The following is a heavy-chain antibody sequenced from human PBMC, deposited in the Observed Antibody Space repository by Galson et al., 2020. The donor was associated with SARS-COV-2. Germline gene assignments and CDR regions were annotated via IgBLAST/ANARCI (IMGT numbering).Heavy chain of an antibody. J-gene: IGHJ3*02. Sequence: SETLSLTCAVSGTSISSGSSSWNWIRQPPGKGLEWIGYISHSGGTYYNPSLKSRVTISGDRSKNQFSLRLSSVTAADTAVYYCARLHYGEYAPEACDIWGPGTRVTVAS. V-gene: IGHV4-30-2*01. CDR2: ISHSGGT. CDR1: GTSISSGSSS. D-gene: IGHD4-17*01. CDR3: ARLHYGEYAPEACDI.